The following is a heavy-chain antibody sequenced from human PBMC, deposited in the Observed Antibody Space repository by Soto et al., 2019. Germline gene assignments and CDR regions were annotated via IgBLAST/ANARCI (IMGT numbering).Heavy chain of an antibody. D-gene: IGHD3-16*01. Sequence: ASVKVSCKASGYTFTSYAMHWVRQAPGQRLEWMGWINAGNGNTKYSQKFQGRVTITRDTSASTAYMELSSLRSEDTAVYYCAAGGETNYYYYGMDVWGQGTTVTVSS. V-gene: IGHV1-3*01. CDR1: GYTFTSYA. CDR3: AAGGETNYYYYGMDV. CDR2: INAGNGNT. J-gene: IGHJ6*02.